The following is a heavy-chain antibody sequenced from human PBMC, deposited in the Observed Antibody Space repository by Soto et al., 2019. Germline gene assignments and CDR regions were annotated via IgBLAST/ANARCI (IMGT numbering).Heavy chain of an antibody. CDR3: ARGARGNYYTDY. D-gene: IGHD3-10*01. V-gene: IGHV3-74*01. Sequence: EVHLVESGGGLVQSGGSLRLSCAASGFTFSSYWMHWVRQAPGKGLVWVSRIKGDGISTNYADSVKGRCTISRDNAKDTVFLQMNGLSADDTAVYYCARGARGNYYTDYWGQGTLVTVSS. CDR2: IKGDGIST. CDR1: GFTFSSYW. J-gene: IGHJ4*02.